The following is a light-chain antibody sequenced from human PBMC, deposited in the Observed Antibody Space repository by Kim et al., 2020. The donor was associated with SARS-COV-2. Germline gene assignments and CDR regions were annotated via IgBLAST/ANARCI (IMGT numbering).Light chain of an antibody. J-gene: IGKJ1*01. V-gene: IGKV1-27*01. CDR2: AAS. CDR3: QKYNSAPWT. Sequence: ASVGDRFTITRRASPDIANSLALYQQKPGKVPQLLLYAASTLQSGVPSRFSGSGSGTQFTLTIGSLQTEDVATYYCQKYNSAPWTFGPGTQVDIK. CDR1: PDIANS.